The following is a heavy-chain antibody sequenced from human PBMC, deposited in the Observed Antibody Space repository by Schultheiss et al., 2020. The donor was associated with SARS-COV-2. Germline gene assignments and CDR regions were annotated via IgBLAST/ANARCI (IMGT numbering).Heavy chain of an antibody. D-gene: IGHD2-2*01. J-gene: IGHJ5*02. CDR2: ISYDGSNK. Sequence: GESLKISCAASGFTFSSYSMNWVRQAPGKGLEWVALISYDGSNKYYADSVKGRFTVSRDNSKNTVYLQMNSLRAEDTAVYYCAKMSSTMWYEGSWGQGTLVTVSS. V-gene: IGHV3-30*18. CDR1: GFTFSSYS. CDR3: AKMSSTMWYEGS.